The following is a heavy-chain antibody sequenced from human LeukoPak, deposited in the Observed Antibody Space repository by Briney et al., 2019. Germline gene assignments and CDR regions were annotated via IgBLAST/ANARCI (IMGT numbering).Heavy chain of an antibody. CDR2: IRSKAYGGTT. D-gene: IGHD4-11*01. V-gene: IGHV3-49*04. CDR3: TRSMTTTKFDY. CDR1: GFTFGDYA. J-gene: IGHJ4*02. Sequence: SLRLSCTASGFTFGDYAMSWVRQAPGKGLEWVGFIRSKAYGGTTEYAASVKGRFTISRDDSKSIAYLQMNSLKTEDTAVYYCTRSMTTTKFDYWGQGTLVTVSS.